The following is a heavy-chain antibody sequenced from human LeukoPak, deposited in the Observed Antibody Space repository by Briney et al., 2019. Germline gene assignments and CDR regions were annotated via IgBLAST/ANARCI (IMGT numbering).Heavy chain of an antibody. J-gene: IGHJ4*02. V-gene: IGHV4-59*01. Sequence: SETLSLTCTVSGGSISSYYWSWLRQPPGKGLEWIGYIYYSGSTNYNPSLKSRVTISVDTSKNQFSLKLSSVTAADTAVYYCARAKYSRNFDYWGQGTLVTVSS. CDR1: GGSISSYY. CDR2: IYYSGST. CDR3: ARAKYSRNFDY. D-gene: IGHD6-6*01.